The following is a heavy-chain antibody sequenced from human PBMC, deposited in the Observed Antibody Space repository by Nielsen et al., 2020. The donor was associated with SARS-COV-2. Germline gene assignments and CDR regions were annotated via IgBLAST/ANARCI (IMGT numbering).Heavy chain of an antibody. CDR2: ISSST. J-gene: IGHJ4*02. CDR1: GFTISTYG. CDR3: AKRSGYTSGWYGDY. V-gene: IGHV3-23*01. Sequence: GESLKISCVVSGFTISTYGMSWVRQAPGKGLEWVSAISSSTYYADSVKGRFTVPRDNSKNTLYLQMNSLRAEDTAVYYCAKRSGYTSGWYGDYWGLGTLVTVSS. D-gene: IGHD6-19*01.